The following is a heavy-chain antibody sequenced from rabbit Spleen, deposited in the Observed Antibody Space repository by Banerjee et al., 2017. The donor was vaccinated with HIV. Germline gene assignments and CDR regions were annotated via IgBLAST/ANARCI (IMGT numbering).Heavy chain of an antibody. CDR1: GFSFSSNW. CDR2: IDTSDGDT. V-gene: IGHV1S40*01. J-gene: IGHJ4*01. D-gene: IGHD4-1*01. Sequence: QSLEESGGGLVKPGGTLTLTCTVSGFSFSSNWICWVRQAPGKGLEWIACIDTSDGDTDYANWPKGRFTISKASSTTVTLQMTSLTAADTATYFCARDLAGAIGWNFYLWGPGTLVTVS. CDR3: ARDLAGAIGWNFYL.